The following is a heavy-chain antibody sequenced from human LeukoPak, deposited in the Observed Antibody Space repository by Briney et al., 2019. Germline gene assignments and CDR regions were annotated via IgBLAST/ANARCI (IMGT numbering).Heavy chain of an antibody. Sequence: SETLSLTCTVSGGSISSYYWSWIRQPPGKGLEWIEYIYYSGSTNYNPSLKSRVTISVDTSKNQFSLKLSSVTAADTAVYYCARSWSAAVDDAFDIWAKGQWSPSLQ. CDR2: IYYSGST. CDR1: GGSISSYY. V-gene: IGHV4-59*01. J-gene: IGHJ3*02. D-gene: IGHD6-13*01. CDR3: ARSWSAAVDDAFDI.